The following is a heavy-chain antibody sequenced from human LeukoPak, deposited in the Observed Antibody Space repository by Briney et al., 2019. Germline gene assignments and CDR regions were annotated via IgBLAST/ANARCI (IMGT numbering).Heavy chain of an antibody. CDR3: ARDRGPTTSSMVRGVIGYYGMDV. V-gene: IGHV1-69*04. D-gene: IGHD3-10*01. Sequence: SVEVSCKASGGTFSSYAISWVRQAPGQGLEWMGRIIPILGIANYAQKFQGRVTITADKSTSTAYMELSSLRSEDTAVYYCARDRGPTTSSMVRGVIGYYGMDVWGQGTTVTVSS. CDR1: GGTFSSYA. CDR2: IIPILGIA. J-gene: IGHJ6*02.